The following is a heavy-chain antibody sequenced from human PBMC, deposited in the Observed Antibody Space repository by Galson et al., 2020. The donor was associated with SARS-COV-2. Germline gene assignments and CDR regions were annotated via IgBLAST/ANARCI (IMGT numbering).Heavy chain of an antibody. D-gene: IGHD6-6*01. J-gene: IGHJ3*02. V-gene: IGHV4-34*01. CDR1: GGSFSAYY. CDR2: INHSVGT. CDR3: ARKGIAARKRTAFDI. Sequence: SETLSLTCAVYGGSFSAYYWNWIRQPPGKGLEWIGEINHSVGTTYNPSLKSRVTISLDTSKNQFSLKLNSVTAADTAVYYCARKGIAARKRTAFDIWGQGTMVTVSS.